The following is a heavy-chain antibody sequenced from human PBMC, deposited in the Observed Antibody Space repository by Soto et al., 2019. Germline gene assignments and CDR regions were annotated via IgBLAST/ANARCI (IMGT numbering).Heavy chain of an antibody. J-gene: IGHJ4*02. CDR1: EYTFTSYA. Sequence: GASVKFSCKASEYTFTSYAMHWVRQAPGQSLEWMGWINAGNGNTKYSQKFQGRVTITRDTSASTAYMELSSLRSEDTAVYYCARELQGLYYFDYWGLGTLVTVSS. V-gene: IGHV1-3*01. D-gene: IGHD4-4*01. CDR3: ARELQGLYYFDY. CDR2: INAGNGNT.